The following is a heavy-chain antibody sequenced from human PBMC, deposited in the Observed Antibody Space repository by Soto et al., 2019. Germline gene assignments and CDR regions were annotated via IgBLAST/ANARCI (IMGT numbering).Heavy chain of an antibody. CDR2: SYYSGIT. CDR1: GGSISSSSYY. Sequence: AETLSLTCTVSGGSISSSSYYWGWIRQPPGKGLEGIASSYYSGITYYNRTLKSRVTISVDTSKNQFSLKLSSVPAADTAVYYCARQDCSGGSCYSAYYYGMDVWGQGTTVTVSS. D-gene: IGHD2-15*01. CDR3: ARQDCSGGSCYSAYYYGMDV. J-gene: IGHJ6*02. V-gene: IGHV4-39*01.